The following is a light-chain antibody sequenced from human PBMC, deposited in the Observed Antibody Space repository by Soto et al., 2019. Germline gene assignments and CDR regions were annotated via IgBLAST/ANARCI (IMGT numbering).Light chain of an antibody. CDR1: QRIGGY. V-gene: IGKV3-11*01. CDR2: DAP. CDR3: QQRSNWPWT. Sequence: EIVLTQSPATLSLSPGERATLSCRASQRIGGYLGWYQQKPGQAPRLLIYDAPNRATGIPVRFSGSGSGTDYTLTITNLEPEDFAIYYCQQRSNWPWTFGQGTKVDIK. J-gene: IGKJ1*01.